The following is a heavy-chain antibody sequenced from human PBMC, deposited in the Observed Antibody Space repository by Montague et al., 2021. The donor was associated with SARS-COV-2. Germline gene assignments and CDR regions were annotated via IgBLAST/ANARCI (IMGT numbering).Heavy chain of an antibody. V-gene: IGHV4-39*01. D-gene: IGHD1-26*01. CDR3: ARQGSGSYYNWFDP. Sequence: SETLSLTCTVSGGSISSSSYYWGWIRQPPGKGLEWIGSIYYSGSTXYNPSLKSRVTISVDTSKNQSSLKLSSVTAADTAVYYCARQGSGSYYNWFDPWGQGTLVTVSS. CDR1: GGSISSSSYY. CDR2: IYYSGST. J-gene: IGHJ5*02.